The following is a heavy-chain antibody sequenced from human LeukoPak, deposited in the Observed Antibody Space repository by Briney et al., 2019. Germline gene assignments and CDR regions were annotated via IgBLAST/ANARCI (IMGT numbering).Heavy chain of an antibody. CDR3: ARDVPYYYDSNGAFDI. J-gene: IGHJ3*02. D-gene: IGHD3-22*01. Sequence: SSETLSLTCTVSGGSISSYYWSWIRQPAGKGLEWIGRIYTSGSTNYNPSLKSRVTMSVDTSKNQFSLKLSFVTAADTAVYYCARDVPYYYDSNGAFDIWGQGTMVTVSS. CDR2: IYTSGST. V-gene: IGHV4-4*07. CDR1: GGSISSYY.